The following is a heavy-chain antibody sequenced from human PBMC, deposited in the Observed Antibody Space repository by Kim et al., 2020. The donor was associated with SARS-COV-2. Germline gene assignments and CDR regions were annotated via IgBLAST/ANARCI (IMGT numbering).Heavy chain of an antibody. CDR1: GFTFNDYW. V-gene: IGHV3-74*01. J-gene: IGHJ6*02. CDR3: ARGFFRNGFDV. Sequence: GGSLRLSCAASGFTFNDYWINWVRQAPGKGLVWVSRISSDGSSTNYADSVKGRFTMSRDNAENTVYLQMNSLRAEDTAVYYGARGFFRNGFDVWGQGTTVAVSS. CDR2: ISSDGSST. D-gene: IGHD3-3*01.